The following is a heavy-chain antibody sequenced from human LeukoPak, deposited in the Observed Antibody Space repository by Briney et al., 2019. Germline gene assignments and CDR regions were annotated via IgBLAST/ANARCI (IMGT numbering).Heavy chain of an antibody. CDR1: GGTFNSYA. CDR3: ARASGIAAAVDY. V-gene: IGHV1-69*13. J-gene: IGHJ4*02. CDR2: IIPIFGTA. D-gene: IGHD6-13*01. Sequence: SVKVSCKASGGTFNSYAISWVRQAPGQGLEWMGGIIPIFGTANYAQKFQGRVTITADESTSTAYMELSILRSEDTAVYYCARASGIAAAVDYWGQGTLVTVSS.